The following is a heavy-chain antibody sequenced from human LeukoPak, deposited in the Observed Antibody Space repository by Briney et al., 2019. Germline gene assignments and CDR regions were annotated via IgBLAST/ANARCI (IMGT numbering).Heavy chain of an antibody. V-gene: IGHV1-46*01. Sequence: ASVKVSCKASGCTFTSYYMHWVRQAPGQGLERMGIINPSGGSTSYAQKFQGRVTMTRDMSTSTVYMELSSLRSEDTAVYYCARGGERGQNFDYWGQGTLVTVSS. J-gene: IGHJ4*02. CDR1: GCTFTSYY. D-gene: IGHD3-16*01. CDR3: ARGGERGQNFDY. CDR2: INPSGGST.